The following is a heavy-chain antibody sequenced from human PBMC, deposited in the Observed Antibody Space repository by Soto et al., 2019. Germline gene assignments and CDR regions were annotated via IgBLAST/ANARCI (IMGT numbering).Heavy chain of an antibody. CDR1: GYTFTSYY. CDR2: INPSGGST. V-gene: IGHV1-46*01. J-gene: IGHJ6*02. D-gene: IGHD2-21*02. Sequence: VKVSCKASGYTFTSYYMHWVRQAPGQGLEWMGIINPSGGSTSYAQKFQGRVTMTRDTSTSTVYMELSSLRSEDTAVYYCARVRDPNYYYYGMDVWGQGTTVTVSS. CDR3: ARVRDPNYYYYGMDV.